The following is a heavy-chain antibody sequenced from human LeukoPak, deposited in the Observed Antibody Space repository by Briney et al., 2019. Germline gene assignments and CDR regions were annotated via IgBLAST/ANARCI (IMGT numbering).Heavy chain of an antibody. J-gene: IGHJ5*02. D-gene: IGHD4-17*01. CDR1: GGSISSYY. CDR2: IYTSGST. Sequence: PSETLSLSCTVSGGSISSYYWSWIRQPAGKGLEWIGRIYTSGSTNYNPSLKSRVTMSVDTSKNQFSLKLSSVTAADTAVYYCASSKTTMTTGTWGQGTLVTVSS. V-gene: IGHV4-4*07. CDR3: ASSKTTMTTGT.